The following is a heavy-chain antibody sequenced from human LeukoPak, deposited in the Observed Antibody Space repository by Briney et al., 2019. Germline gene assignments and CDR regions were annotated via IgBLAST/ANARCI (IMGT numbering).Heavy chain of an antibody. CDR2: IKEDGSEK. D-gene: IGHD1-20*01. V-gene: IGHV3-7*01. Sequence: GGSLRLSCVASGLSFSSLWMSWVRQAPGKGLEWVANIKEDGSEKYYVDSVKGRFTISRDNAKNSLYLQMNSLRAEDTAVYYCARDEYNWNVDAFDIWGQGTVVTVSS. CDR3: ARDEYNWNVDAFDI. CDR1: GLSFSSLW. J-gene: IGHJ3*02.